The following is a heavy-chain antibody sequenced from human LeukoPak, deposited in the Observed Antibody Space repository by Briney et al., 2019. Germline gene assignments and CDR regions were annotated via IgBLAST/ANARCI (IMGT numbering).Heavy chain of an antibody. V-gene: IGHV3-9*01. CDR2: ISWNSGSI. J-gene: IGHJ5*02. D-gene: IGHD6-13*01. CDR1: GFTFDDYA. CDR3: AEGSSSWLPGRSFDP. Sequence: PGGSLRLSCAASGFTFDDYAMHWVRQAPGKGLEWVSGISWNSGSIGYADSVKGRFTISRDNAKNSLYLQMNSLRAEDTALYYCAEGSSSWLPGRSFDPWGQGTLVTVSS.